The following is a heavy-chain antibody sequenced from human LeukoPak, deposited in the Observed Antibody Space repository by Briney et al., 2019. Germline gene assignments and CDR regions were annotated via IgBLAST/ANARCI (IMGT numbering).Heavy chain of an antibody. CDR1: GVAISGYF. CDR2: ISPSGDT. CDR3: AREEGVRGLPDY. J-gene: IGHJ4*02. Sequence: PSETLSLTRTVSGVAISGYFWSWIRQPAGKGLEWLGRISPSGDTYYNPSLKSQVTMSVDRSKYQFSLKLSSVTAADTAVYYCAREEGVRGLPDYWGQGTLVTVSS. D-gene: IGHD2-15*01. V-gene: IGHV4-4*07.